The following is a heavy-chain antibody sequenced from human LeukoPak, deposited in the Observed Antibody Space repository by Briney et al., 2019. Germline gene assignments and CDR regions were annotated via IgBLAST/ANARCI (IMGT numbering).Heavy chain of an antibody. CDR1: GFSFSGYS. CDR3: ARGRRDRYNTPTWLDP. Sequence: PGGSLRLSCAASGFSFSGYSINWVRQAPGKGLEWVSSISPSSSYIYYADSVKGRFTFSRDNAKNSLYLQMNSLRAEDTAIYYCARGRRDRYNTPTWLDPWGQGTLVTVSS. CDR2: ISPSSSYI. J-gene: IGHJ5*02. D-gene: IGHD5-24*01. V-gene: IGHV3-21*01.